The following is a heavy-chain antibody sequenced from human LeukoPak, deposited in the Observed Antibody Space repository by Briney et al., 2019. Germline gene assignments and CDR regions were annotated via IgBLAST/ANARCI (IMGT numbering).Heavy chain of an antibody. D-gene: IGHD3-10*01. CDR1: DGSISIYY. CDR2: VYSSGNT. Sequence: PSETLSLTCTGSDGSISIYYWSWIRQPPGKGLEWIGYVYSSGNTNYSPSLKGRAIISADTSKNQFSLKLTSVTAADTAVYYCVRDRELTYWGQGILVTVSS. V-gene: IGHV4-4*08. J-gene: IGHJ4*02. CDR3: VRDRELTY.